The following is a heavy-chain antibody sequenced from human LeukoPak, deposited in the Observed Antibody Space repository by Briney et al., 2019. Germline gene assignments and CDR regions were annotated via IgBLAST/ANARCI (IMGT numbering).Heavy chain of an antibody. D-gene: IGHD2-2*01. CDR1: GFTFSSYA. CDR2: ISYDGSNT. Sequence: GRSLRLSCAASGFTFSSYAMHWVRQAPGKGLEWVAVISYDGSNTYYADSVKGRFTISRDNSKNTLYLQMNSLRAEDTAVYYCARVWGCSSTSCYREFDPWGQGTLVTVSS. J-gene: IGHJ5*02. CDR3: ARVWGCSSTSCYREFDP. V-gene: IGHV3-30-3*01.